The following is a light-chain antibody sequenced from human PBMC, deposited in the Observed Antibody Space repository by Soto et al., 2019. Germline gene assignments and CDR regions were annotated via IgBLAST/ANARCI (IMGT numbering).Light chain of an antibody. CDR2: EVT. J-gene: IGLJ7*01. Sequence: QSALTQPASVSGSPGRSITISCTGTSSDIGGHNFVSWYQHHPGKAPKLVIYEVTVRTSGVSNRFSGSKSGNTASLTISGLQAEDEADYYCSSYTSSDTLIFGGGTQLTVL. V-gene: IGLV2-14*01. CDR3: SSYTSSDTLI. CDR1: SSDIGGHNF.